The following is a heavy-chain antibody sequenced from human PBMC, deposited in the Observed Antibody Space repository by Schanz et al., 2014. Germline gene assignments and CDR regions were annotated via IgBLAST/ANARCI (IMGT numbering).Heavy chain of an antibody. CDR3: ARPSSVVGITGWFDT. CDR2: ISYSGNT. Sequence: QLQLRESGPGLVKPSETLSLICGVSGTSITSSTYYWGWIRQPPGKGPEWIGSISYSGNTYYTPSLKIRVTFSLATSKTQFPLKLPSVTAADTAVYYCARPSSVVGITGWFDTWGQGTLVTVSS. V-gene: IGHV4-39*01. J-gene: IGHJ5*02. CDR1: GTSITSSTYY. D-gene: IGHD3-22*01.